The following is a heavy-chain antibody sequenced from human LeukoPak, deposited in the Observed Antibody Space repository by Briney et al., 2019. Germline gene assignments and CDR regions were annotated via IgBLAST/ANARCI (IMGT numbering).Heavy chain of an antibody. CDR2: ISSSSIYI. V-gene: IGHV3-21*06. J-gene: IGHJ3*01. Sequence: GGSLRLSCAASGFTFSSYTMNWVRQAPGKGLEWVSSISSSSIYIYYADSVKGRFTISRDNAQSSLYLQMNSLRAGDTAVYYCARQAVARPFDLWGQGTMVAVSS. CDR3: ARQAVARPFDL. CDR1: GFTFSSYT.